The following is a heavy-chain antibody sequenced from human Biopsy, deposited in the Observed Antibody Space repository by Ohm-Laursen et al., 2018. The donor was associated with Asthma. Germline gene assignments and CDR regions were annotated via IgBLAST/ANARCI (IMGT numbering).Heavy chain of an antibody. D-gene: IGHD6-13*01. CDR2: IYYSGTT. J-gene: IGHJ6*02. V-gene: IGHV4-39*01. CDR3: VRGSSSWHHGPFHYYYGLDV. CDR1: SGSGGYMRSGNYY. Sequence: GTLSLTCSLSSGSGGYMRSGNYYWGWIRQPPGKGLEWIGSIYYSGTTYYNPSLESRVTVSADTSKMQFSLKLTSVTAADTAVYYCVRGSSSWHHGPFHYYYGLDVWGQGTTATVSS.